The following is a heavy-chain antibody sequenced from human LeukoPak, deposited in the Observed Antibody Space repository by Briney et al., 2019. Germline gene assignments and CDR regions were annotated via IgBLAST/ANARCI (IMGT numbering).Heavy chain of an antibody. Sequence: PGGSLRLSCAASGFTFSSYGMHWVRQAPGKGLEWVAVISYDGSNKYYTDSVKGRFTISRDNAKNSLYLQMNSLRAEDTAVYYCARDPYYYGSGSYYYFDYWGQGTLVTVSS. J-gene: IGHJ4*02. CDR1: GFTFSSYG. D-gene: IGHD3-10*01. CDR2: ISYDGSNK. CDR3: ARDPYYYGSGSYYYFDY. V-gene: IGHV3-30*03.